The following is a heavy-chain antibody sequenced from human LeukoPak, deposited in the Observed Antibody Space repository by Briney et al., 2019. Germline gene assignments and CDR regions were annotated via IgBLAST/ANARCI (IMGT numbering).Heavy chain of an antibody. CDR3: AKRGGALSD. Sequence: GVSVKVSCKTSGYLFTGFYIHWVRQVPGQGLEWMGWMNPNNGDTKSAPEFQGRVAMTRVTSINTAYMEMTGLTPADTAIYYCAKRGGALSDWGQGTPVTVTS. D-gene: IGHD2-21*01. J-gene: IGHJ4*02. CDR1: GYLFTGFY. CDR2: MNPNNGDT. V-gene: IGHV1-2*02.